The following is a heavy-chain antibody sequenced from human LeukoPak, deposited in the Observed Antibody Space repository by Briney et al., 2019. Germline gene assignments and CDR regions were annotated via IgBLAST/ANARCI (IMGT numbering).Heavy chain of an antibody. Sequence: SETLSLTCTVSGGSISSYYWSWIRQPPGKGLEWIGYIYYSGSTNYNPSLKGRVTISVDTSKNQFSLKLSSVTAADTAVYYCARDPRKAGDHDAFDIWGHGTMVTVSS. D-gene: IGHD7-27*01. V-gene: IGHV4-59*01. CDR2: IYYSGST. CDR3: ARDPRKAGDHDAFDI. CDR1: GGSISSYY. J-gene: IGHJ3*02.